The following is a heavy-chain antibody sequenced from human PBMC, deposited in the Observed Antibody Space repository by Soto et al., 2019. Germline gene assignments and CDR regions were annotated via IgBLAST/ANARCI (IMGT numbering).Heavy chain of an antibody. V-gene: IGHV3-48*02. CDR1: GFTFSSYS. D-gene: IGHD6-19*01. CDR3: ARVFYSVAGTGGLDY. Sequence: EVQLVESGGGLVQPGGSLRLSCAASGFTFSSYSMNWVRQAPGKGLEWVSYISSSSSTIYYAESVKGRFTISRDNAKNSLYLQINSLRDEDTAVYYCARVFYSVAGTGGLDYWGQGTLVTVSS. J-gene: IGHJ4*02. CDR2: ISSSSSTI.